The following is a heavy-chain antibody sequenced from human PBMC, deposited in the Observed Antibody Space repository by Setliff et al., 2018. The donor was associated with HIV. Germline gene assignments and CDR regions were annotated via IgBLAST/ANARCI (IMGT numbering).Heavy chain of an antibody. CDR3: ARTYYYDASGYYRPFDI. J-gene: IGHJ3*02. Sequence: PGGSLRLSCAASGLIFSSYWMSWVRQAPGKGLEWVANIKQDGSEKNYVDFVKGRFTISRDNAKNSLYLQMNSLRAEDTAVYYCARTYYYDASGYYRPFDIWGQGTMVTVSS. D-gene: IGHD3-22*01. CDR1: GLIFSSYW. V-gene: IGHV3-7*03. CDR2: IKQDGSEK.